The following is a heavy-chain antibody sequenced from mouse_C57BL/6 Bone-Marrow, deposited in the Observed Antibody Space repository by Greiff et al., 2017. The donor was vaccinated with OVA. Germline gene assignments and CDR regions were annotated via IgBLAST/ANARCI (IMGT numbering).Heavy chain of an antibody. V-gene: IGHV5-17*01. CDR2: ISSGSSTI. Sequence: EVKLMESGGGLVKPGGSLKLSCAASGFTFSDYGMHWVRQAPEKGLEWVAYISSGSSTIYYADTVKGRFTISRDNAKNTLFLQMTSLRSEDTAMDYCARKATVHFDYWGQGTTLTVSS. J-gene: IGHJ2*01. CDR3: ARKATVHFDY. CDR1: GFTFSDYG. D-gene: IGHD1-1*01.